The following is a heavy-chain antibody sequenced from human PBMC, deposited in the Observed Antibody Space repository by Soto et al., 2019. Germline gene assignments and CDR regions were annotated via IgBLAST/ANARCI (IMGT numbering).Heavy chain of an antibody. CDR3: ARIPRYSFPTSDDLDS. J-gene: IGHJ4*02. CDR2: ITPIYPTT. D-gene: IGHD5-18*01. V-gene: IGHV1-69*13. Sequence: AASVKVSCKASGYNFIDYYMHWVRQAPGQGLEWMGSITPIYPTTNYAEKFQGRLTVTADGSTNTAYMELNSLTSEDTAVYYCARIPRYSFPTSDDLDSWGQGTLVTVSS. CDR1: GYNFIDYY.